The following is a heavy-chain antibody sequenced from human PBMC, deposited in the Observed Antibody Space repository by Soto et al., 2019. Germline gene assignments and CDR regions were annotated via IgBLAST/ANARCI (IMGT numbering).Heavy chain of an antibody. CDR3: ARKNWLDP. CDR2: ISGSGSPI. V-gene: IGHV3-48*03. Sequence: GGSLRLSCAASGFSFSTYEMNWVRQAPGKGLEWLSFISGSGSPIYYADSVKGRFTISRDNAKNLLYLQMNSLRAEDTAVYYRARKNWLDPWGQGTLVTVSS. CDR1: GFSFSTYE. J-gene: IGHJ5*02.